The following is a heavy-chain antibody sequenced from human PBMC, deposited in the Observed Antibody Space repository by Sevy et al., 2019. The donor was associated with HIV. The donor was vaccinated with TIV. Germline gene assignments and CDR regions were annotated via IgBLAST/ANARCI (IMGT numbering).Heavy chain of an antibody. D-gene: IGHD6-19*01. CDR1: GDSVSSNSAA. Sequence: KQSQTLSLTCAISGDSVSSNSAAWNWIRQSPSRGIEWLGRTYYRSKWNNDYAVSVKSRITVNPDTSKNQFSLQLKTVTPEDTAVYYCARDGPGGQWVVGAFDYWGQGTLVTVSS. V-gene: IGHV6-1*01. J-gene: IGHJ4*02. CDR2: TYYRSKWNN. CDR3: ARDGPGGQWVVGAFDY.